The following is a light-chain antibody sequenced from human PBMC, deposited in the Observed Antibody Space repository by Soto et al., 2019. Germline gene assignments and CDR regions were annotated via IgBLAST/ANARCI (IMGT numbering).Light chain of an antibody. CDR3: AAWDDSLTVPL. J-gene: IGLJ2*01. CDR1: SSNIGSNY. Sequence: QSVLTQPPSASGTPGQRVTISCSGSSSNIGSNYVHWYQQFPGTAPKLLIYRNSQRPSGVPDRFSASKSGTSASLAISGLRSGDEADYYCAAWDDSLTVPLFGGGTKLTVL. V-gene: IGLV1-47*01. CDR2: RNS.